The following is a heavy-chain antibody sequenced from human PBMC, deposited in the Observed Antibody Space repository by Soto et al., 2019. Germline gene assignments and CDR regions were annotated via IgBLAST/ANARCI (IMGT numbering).Heavy chain of an antibody. V-gene: IGHV4-34*01. D-gene: IGHD1-26*01. CDR2: INHRGST. CDR3: ASDEVRGSHDDYYCMDV. Sequence: QVQLQQWGAGLLKPSETLSLTCAVYGGSFRGYYWSWIRQPPGKGLEWIGEINHRGSTNYNPYLTYPVTLSVDETKNQFTLKVNSATAADTAEYYSASDEVRGSHDDYYCMDVWGQGPTVTVSS. CDR1: GGSFRGYY. J-gene: IGHJ6*02.